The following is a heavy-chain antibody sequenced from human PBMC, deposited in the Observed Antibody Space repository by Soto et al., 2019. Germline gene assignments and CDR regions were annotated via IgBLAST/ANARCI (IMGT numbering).Heavy chain of an antibody. J-gene: IGHJ3*02. Sequence: SETLSLTCTVSGGSISSYYWSWIRQPSGKGLEWIGYIYYSGSTNYNPSLKSRVTISVDTSKNQFSLKLSSVTAADTAVYYCAGGGVVNDAFDIWGQGTMVTVSS. CDR1: GGSISSYY. CDR2: IYYSGST. V-gene: IGHV4-59*01. CDR3: AGGGVVNDAFDI. D-gene: IGHD2-8*02.